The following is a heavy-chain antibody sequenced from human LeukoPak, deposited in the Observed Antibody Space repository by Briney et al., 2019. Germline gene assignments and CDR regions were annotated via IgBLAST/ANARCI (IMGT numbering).Heavy chain of an antibody. V-gene: IGHV4-59*01. CDR1: GGSISSYY. D-gene: IGHD3-10*01. Sequence: SETLSLTCTVSGGSISSYYWSWIRQPPGKGLEWIGYIYYSGSINYNPSLKSRVTISVDTSKNQFSLKLSSVTAADTAVYYCARWVESYIAFDIWGQGTMVTVSS. CDR3: ARWVESYIAFDI. CDR2: IYYSGSI. J-gene: IGHJ3*02.